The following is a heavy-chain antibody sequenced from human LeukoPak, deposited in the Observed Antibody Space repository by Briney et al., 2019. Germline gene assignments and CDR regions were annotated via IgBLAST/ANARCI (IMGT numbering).Heavy chain of an antibody. Sequence: ASVKVSCKASGYTFTSYYMHWVRQAPGQGLEWMGIINPSGGSTSYAQKFQGRVTMTRDTSTSTVYMELSSLRSEDTAVYYCATSYGSGSYLHYYYYGMDVWGQGTTVTVSS. CDR1: GYTFTSYY. CDR2: INPSGGST. CDR3: ATSYGSGSYLHYYYYGMDV. V-gene: IGHV1-46*01. D-gene: IGHD3-10*01. J-gene: IGHJ6*02.